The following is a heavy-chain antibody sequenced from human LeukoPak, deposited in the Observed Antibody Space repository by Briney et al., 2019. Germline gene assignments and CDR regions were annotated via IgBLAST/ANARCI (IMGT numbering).Heavy chain of an antibody. D-gene: IGHD2-8*01. CDR3: AIGLRIPLMLPVYYFDY. CDR1: GFAVSTNY. V-gene: IGHV3-23*01. Sequence: QSGGSLRLSCAASGFAVSTNYLSWVRQAPGKGLEWVSAISGSGGSTYYADSVKGRFTISRDNSKNTLYLQMNSLRAEDTAVYYCAIGLRIPLMLPVYYFDYWGQGTLVTVSS. J-gene: IGHJ4*02. CDR2: ISGSGGST.